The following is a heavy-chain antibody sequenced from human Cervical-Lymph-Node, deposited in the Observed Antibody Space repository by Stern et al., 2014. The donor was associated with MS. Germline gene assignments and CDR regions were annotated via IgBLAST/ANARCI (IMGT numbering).Heavy chain of an antibody. Sequence: EVQLVESGAEVKKPGESLKISCKGSGFSFTGYWIGWVRQMPGKGLEWMGIIYPGDSDTRYSPSFQGQVTMSVDKSISTAYLQWISLKASDSAMYYCARWEVAADYWGQGTLVTVSS. V-gene: IGHV5-51*03. CDR1: GFSFTGYW. D-gene: IGHD6-19*01. CDR3: ARWEVAADY. J-gene: IGHJ4*02. CDR2: IYPGDSDT.